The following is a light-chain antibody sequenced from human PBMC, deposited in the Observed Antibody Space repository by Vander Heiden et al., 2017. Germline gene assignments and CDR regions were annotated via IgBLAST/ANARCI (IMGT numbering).Light chain of an antibody. J-gene: IGKJ1*01. V-gene: IGKV3-20*01. CDR1: QSVSSNY. CDR2: GAS. CDR3: QQYGSSPWT. Sequence: EIVLTQPPGSLSLSPGERATLSCRASQSVSSNYLAWYQQRPGQAPGLLIYGASTRATGIPDRFSGSGSGTDFTLSISRVEPEDSAVYSCQQYGSSPWTFGQGTKVEIK.